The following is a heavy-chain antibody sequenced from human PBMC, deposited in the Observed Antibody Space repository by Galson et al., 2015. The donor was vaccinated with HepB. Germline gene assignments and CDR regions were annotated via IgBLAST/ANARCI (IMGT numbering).Heavy chain of an antibody. CDR1: GFTFSSYS. J-gene: IGHJ3*02. CDR3: ARVFSGYCRSSTCYIEAFDI. Sequence: SLRLSCAASGFTFSSYSMNWVRQAPGKGLEWVAVISYDGSSEYYADSVKGRFTISRDNSNNTLCLQMNSLRAEDTAVYYCARVFSGYCRSSTCYIEAFDIWGQGTMVTVSS. V-gene: IGHV3-30*03. CDR2: ISYDGSSE. D-gene: IGHD2-2*02.